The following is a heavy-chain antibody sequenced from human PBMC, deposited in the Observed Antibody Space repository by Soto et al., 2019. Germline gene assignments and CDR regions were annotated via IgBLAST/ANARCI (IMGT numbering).Heavy chain of an antibody. D-gene: IGHD1-1*01. V-gene: IGHV3-21*01. J-gene: IGHJ4*02. CDR1: GFLFSGYY. Sequence: GGSLRLSCAASGFLFSGYYMNWVRQAPGKGLEWVASISSSSSDINYAYSVKSRFTISRDNAKNSVYLQMGSLRAENTAVYYCVTRGTSDYWGQGTLVTVSS. CDR2: ISSSSSDI. CDR3: VTRGTSDY.